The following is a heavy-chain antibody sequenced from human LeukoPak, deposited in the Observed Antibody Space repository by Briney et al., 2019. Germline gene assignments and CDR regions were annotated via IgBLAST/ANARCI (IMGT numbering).Heavy chain of an antibody. CDR1: GGSISSHY. CDR2: IYYSGST. Sequence: PSETLSLTCTVSGGSISSHYWSWIRRPPGKGLEWIGYIYYSGSTNYNPSLKSRVTISVDTSKNQFSLKLSSVTAADTAVYYCARGIPGIGYYMDVWGKGTTVTVSS. V-gene: IGHV4-59*11. CDR3: ARGIPGIGYYMDV. D-gene: IGHD1-26*01. J-gene: IGHJ6*03.